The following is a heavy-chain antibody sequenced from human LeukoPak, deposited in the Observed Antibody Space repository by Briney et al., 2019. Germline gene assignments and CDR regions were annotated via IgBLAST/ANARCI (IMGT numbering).Heavy chain of an antibody. J-gene: IGHJ5*02. Sequence: ASVKVSCKASGYTFTSYGINWVRQATGQGLEWMGWMNPNSGNTGYAQKFQGRVTMTRNTSISTAYMELSSLRSEDTAVYYCARLDYYEQGFDPWGQGTLVTVSS. D-gene: IGHD3-22*01. CDR2: MNPNSGNT. CDR1: GYTFTSYG. CDR3: ARLDYYEQGFDP. V-gene: IGHV1-8*01.